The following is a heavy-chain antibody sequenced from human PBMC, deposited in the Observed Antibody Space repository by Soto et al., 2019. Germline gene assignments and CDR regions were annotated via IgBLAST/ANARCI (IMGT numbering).Heavy chain of an antibody. V-gene: IGHV4-31*03. Sequence: QVQLQESGPGLVKPSQTLSLTCTVSGGSISSGGYYWSWIRQHPGKGLEWIGYIYYSGSTYYNPSLKSRVTRSVEPSKNQFSLKLSSVTAADTAVYYCARDRGGSGSSHSDYYYGMDVWGQGTTVTVSS. J-gene: IGHJ6*02. D-gene: IGHD3-10*01. CDR1: GGSISSGGYY. CDR2: IYYSGST. CDR3: ARDRGGSGSSHSDYYYGMDV.